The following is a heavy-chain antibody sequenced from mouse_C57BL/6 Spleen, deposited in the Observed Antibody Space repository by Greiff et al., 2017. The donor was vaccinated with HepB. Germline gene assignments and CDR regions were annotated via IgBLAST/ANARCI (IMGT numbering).Heavy chain of an antibody. J-gene: IGHJ1*03. CDR2: IRNKANNHAT. Sequence: EVKVVDSGGGLVQPGGSMKLSCAASGFTFSDAWMDWVRQSPEKGLEWVAEIRNKANNHATYYAESVKGRFTISRDDSKSSVYLQMNSLRAEDTGIYYCTGYDDDDVGWYFDVWGTGTTVTVSS. D-gene: IGHD2-4*01. CDR1: GFTFSDAW. V-gene: IGHV6-6*01. CDR3: TGYDDDDVGWYFDV.